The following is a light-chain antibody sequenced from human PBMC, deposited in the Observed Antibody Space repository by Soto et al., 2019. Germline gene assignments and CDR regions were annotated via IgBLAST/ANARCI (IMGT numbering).Light chain of an antibody. V-gene: IGKV3D-15*01. CDR3: QQYDIWPPYT. J-gene: IGKJ2*01. CDR2: GAS. CDR1: QSVSYY. Sequence: IVMTHSPAPLSVSPGEGATLSCRASQSVSYYLAWYRQKPGQAPRLLIYGASTRATGIPDRFSGSGSGTEFTLTISSLQSEDFAIYYCQQYDIWPPYTLGQGTKVDNK.